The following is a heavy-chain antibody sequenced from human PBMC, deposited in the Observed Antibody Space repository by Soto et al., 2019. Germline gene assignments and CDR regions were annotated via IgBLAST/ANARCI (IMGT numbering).Heavy chain of an antibody. CDR1: GFTFSDYY. V-gene: IGHV3-11*01. CDR2: ISSSGSTI. J-gene: IGHJ6*02. D-gene: IGHD3-3*01. Sequence: GGSLRLSCAASGFTFSDYYMSWIRQAPGKGLEWVSYISSSGSTIYYADSVKGRFTISRDNAKNSLYLQMNSLRAEDTAVYYCARATDFWSGYYSPENYYYYGMDVWGQGTTVTVSS. CDR3: ARATDFWSGYYSPENYYYYGMDV.